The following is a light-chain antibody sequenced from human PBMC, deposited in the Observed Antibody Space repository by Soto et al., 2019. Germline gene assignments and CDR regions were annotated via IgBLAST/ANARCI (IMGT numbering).Light chain of an antibody. CDR2: EVR. CDR3: SSYTSTSTLVV. V-gene: IGLV2-14*01. Sequence: QSALTQPASVSXSPGQSITISCTGTSSDVGGYNFVSWYQQHPGKAPKLMIYEVRNRPSGVSDRFSGSKSGNTASLTISGLQAEDEANYYCSSYTSTSTLVVFGGGTKLTVL. CDR1: SSDVGGYNF. J-gene: IGLJ2*01.